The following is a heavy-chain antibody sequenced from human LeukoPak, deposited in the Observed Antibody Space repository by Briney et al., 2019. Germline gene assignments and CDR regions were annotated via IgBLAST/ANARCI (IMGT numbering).Heavy chain of an antibody. CDR3: ARGSFDYYDMRGGY. Sequence: ASVKVSCKASGYTFTGYYMHWVRQAPGQGLEWMGWINPNGGGTNYAQKFQGRVTMTRDTSISTAYMELSRLRSDDTAVYYCARGSFDYYDMRGGYWGQGTLVTVSS. J-gene: IGHJ4*02. CDR2: INPNGGGT. D-gene: IGHD3-22*01. CDR1: GYTFTGYY. V-gene: IGHV1-2*02.